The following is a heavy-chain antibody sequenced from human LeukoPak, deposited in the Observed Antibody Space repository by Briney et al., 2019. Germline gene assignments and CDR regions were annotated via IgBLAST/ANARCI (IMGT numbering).Heavy chain of an antibody. Sequence: PSETLSLTCAVYGGSFSGYYWRWIRQPPGKGLEWIGEINHSGSTNYNPSLKSRVTISVDTSKNQFSLKLSSVTAADTAVYYCARGALISYSYGPFDYWGQGTLVTVSS. CDR3: ARGALISYSYGPFDY. V-gene: IGHV4-34*01. J-gene: IGHJ4*02. CDR1: GGSFSGYY. D-gene: IGHD5-18*01. CDR2: INHSGST.